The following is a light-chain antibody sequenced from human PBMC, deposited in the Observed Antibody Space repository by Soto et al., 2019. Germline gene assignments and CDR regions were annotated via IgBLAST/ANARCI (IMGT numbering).Light chain of an antibody. J-gene: IGKJ1*01. Sequence: DIQMTQSPSTLSSSVGDRVTLTCRASQSISSWLAWYQQRPGKPPKLLIYDASSLESGVPSRFSGSGSGTELTLTISSLQPDDFANYYCQQYNSYSPRTFGQGTKVDIK. CDR1: QSISSW. V-gene: IGKV1-5*01. CDR3: QQYNSYSPRT. CDR2: DAS.